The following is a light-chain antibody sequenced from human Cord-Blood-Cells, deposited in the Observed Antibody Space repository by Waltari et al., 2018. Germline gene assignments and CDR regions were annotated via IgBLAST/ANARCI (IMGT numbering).Light chain of an antibody. CDR2: DVS. CDR1: SSDVGGYNY. Sequence: QSALTQPASVSGSPGQSITISCPGTSSDVGGYNYVPWYQQHPGNAPKLMIYDVSKRPSGVSNRFSGSKSGNTASLTISGLQAEDEADYYCSSYTSSSTWVFGGGTKLTVL. J-gene: IGLJ3*02. V-gene: IGLV2-14*01. CDR3: SSYTSSSTWV.